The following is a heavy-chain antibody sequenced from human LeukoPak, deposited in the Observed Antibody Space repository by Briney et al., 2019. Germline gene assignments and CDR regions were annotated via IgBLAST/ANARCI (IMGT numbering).Heavy chain of an antibody. Sequence: ASVKVSCKASGYTFTSYGISWVRQAPGQGLEWMGWISAYNGNTSYAQKLQGRVTMTTDTSTSTAYMELRSLRSDDTAVYYCARAPYYYDSSGYYAMYYYYYYMDVWGKGTTVTVSS. CDR2: ISAYNGNT. CDR1: GYTFTSYG. CDR3: ARAPYYYDSSGYYAMYYYYYYMDV. D-gene: IGHD3-22*01. J-gene: IGHJ6*03. V-gene: IGHV1-18*01.